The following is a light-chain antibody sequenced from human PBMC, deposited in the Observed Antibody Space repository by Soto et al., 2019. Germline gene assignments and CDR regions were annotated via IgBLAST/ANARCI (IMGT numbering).Light chain of an antibody. CDR3: QQHNNWPPIT. Sequence: EILMTQSPAGLSQPPLQKQTLSCRSSQSVSSDLAWYQHKAGQAPRLLLYGASTRATGIPPRFSGSGSGTEFTLTISSLQSEDFAVYYCQQHNNWPPITFGQGTRVEIK. CDR2: GAS. J-gene: IGKJ5*01. V-gene: IGKV3D-15*01. CDR1: QSVSSD.